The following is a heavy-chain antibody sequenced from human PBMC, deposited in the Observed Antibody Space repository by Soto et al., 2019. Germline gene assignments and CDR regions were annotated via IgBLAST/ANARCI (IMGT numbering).Heavy chain of an antibody. CDR3: ARGDGRGVFEYYYYGMDV. J-gene: IGHJ6*02. V-gene: IGHV5-51*01. CDR1: GYSFTSYW. D-gene: IGHD3-10*01. Sequence: PGESLKISCKGSGYSFTSYWIGWVRQMPGKGLEWMGIIYPGDSDTRYSPSFQGQVTISADKSISTAYLQWSSLKASDTAMYYCARGDGRGVFEYYYYGMDVWGQGTTVTVS. CDR2: IYPGDSDT.